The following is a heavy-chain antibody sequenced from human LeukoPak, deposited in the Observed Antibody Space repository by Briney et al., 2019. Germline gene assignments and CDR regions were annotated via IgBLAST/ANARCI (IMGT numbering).Heavy chain of an antibody. CDR3: ARDHMAAAGYRHFDY. Sequence: SQTLSLTCTVSGGSLSSGAYYWSWIRQHPGKGLEWTGHIYYSGSTYYNPSLKRRVTISVDTSKHEFSLRLSSVTAVDTAVYYCARDHMAAAGYRHFDYWGGGTRVSVSS. D-gene: IGHD6-13*01. CDR1: GGSLSSGAYY. CDR2: IYYSGST. J-gene: IGHJ4*02. V-gene: IGHV4-31*03.